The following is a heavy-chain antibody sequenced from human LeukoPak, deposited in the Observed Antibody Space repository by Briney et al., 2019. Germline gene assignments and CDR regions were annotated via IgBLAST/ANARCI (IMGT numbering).Heavy chain of an antibody. CDR2: INSDGSTT. V-gene: IGHV3-74*01. J-gene: IGHJ4*02. Sequence: GGSLRLSCAASGFTFRTYWMHWVRQTPGQGLVSVSRINSDGSTTNYADSVKGRFTVSRDNAQNTLYLQMSSLRAEDTAVYYCARAGNYYFEYWGQGALVTVSS. CDR1: GFTFRTYW. D-gene: IGHD3-10*01. CDR3: ARAGNYYFEY.